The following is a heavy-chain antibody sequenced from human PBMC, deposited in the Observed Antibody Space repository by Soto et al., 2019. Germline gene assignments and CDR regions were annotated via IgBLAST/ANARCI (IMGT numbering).Heavy chain of an antibody. CDR3: AKEPVGPDWYFDL. V-gene: IGHV3-23*01. J-gene: IGHJ2*01. CDR1: GFTVSSYA. Sequence: GGSLRLSCAASGFTVSSYAMSWVRQAPGKGLEWVSAISGSGISTHYADSVKGRFTVSRDNSKNTLYLQMNSLRAEDTAVYNCAKEPVGPDWYFDLWGRGTLLTVSS. CDR2: ISGSGIST.